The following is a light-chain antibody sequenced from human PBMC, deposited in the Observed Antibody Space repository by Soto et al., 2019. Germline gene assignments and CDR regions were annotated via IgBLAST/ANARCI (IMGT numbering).Light chain of an antibody. J-gene: IGKJ1*01. CDR3: QQYGSSGT. V-gene: IGKV3-20*01. Sequence: EIVLTQSPGTLSLSPGERATLSCRASQSISSSSLAWYQQKPGQAPRLLIYGASNRATGISDRLTGSGSGTYFSLTISRLEPEDFAVYYCQQYGSSGTFGQGTKVDIK. CDR1: QSISSSS. CDR2: GAS.